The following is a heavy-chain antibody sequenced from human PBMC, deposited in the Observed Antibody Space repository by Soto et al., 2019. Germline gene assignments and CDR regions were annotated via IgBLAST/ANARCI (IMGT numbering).Heavy chain of an antibody. CDR2: ISTSGSGT. CDR1: GFTFSSHS. Sequence: EVQLLESGGGLVQPGGSLRLSCVVSGFTFSSHSMSWVRQAPGKGLEWVSSISTSGSGTYHADSVKGRFAISRDNSKNTLFLQMHSLRAEDTAEYYCARGSSELGYWGQGTLVTVSS. CDR3: ARGSSELGY. D-gene: IGHD3-10*01. J-gene: IGHJ4*02. V-gene: IGHV3-23*01.